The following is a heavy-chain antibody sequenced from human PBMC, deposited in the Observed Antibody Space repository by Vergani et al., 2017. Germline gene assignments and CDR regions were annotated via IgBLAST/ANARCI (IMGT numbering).Heavy chain of an antibody. Sequence: QVQLVQSGAEVKKPGSSVKVSCKASGGTFSSYAISWVRQAPGQGLEWMGGIIPIFGTANYAQKFQGRVTITADESTSTAYMELSSLRSEDTAVYYCAGDPPKYCSSTSCSPGAFDIWGQGTMVTVSS. CDR3: AGDPPKYCSSTSCSPGAFDI. J-gene: IGHJ3*02. D-gene: IGHD2-2*01. V-gene: IGHV1-69*01. CDR2: IIPIFGTA. CDR1: GGTFSSYA.